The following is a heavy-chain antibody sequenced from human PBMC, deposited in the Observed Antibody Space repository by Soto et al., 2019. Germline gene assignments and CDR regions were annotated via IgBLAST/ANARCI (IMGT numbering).Heavy chain of an antibody. CDR1: GYTFTSYG. D-gene: IGHD3-10*01. Sequence: ASVKVSCKASGYTFTSYGISWVRQAPGQGLEWMGWISAYNGNTNYALKLQGRVTMTTDTSTSTAYMELRSLRSDDTAVYYCARTPGPDYYGTGSYPPPFDYWGQGILVTVSS. V-gene: IGHV1-18*01. CDR3: ARTPGPDYYGTGSYPPPFDY. CDR2: ISAYNGNT. J-gene: IGHJ4*02.